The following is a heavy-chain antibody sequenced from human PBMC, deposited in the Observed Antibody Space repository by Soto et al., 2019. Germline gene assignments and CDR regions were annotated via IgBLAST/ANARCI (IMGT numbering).Heavy chain of an antibody. CDR3: AKNSLRGAAFDY. D-gene: IGHD2-15*01. CDR1: GFTFSSYA. V-gene: IGHV3-23*01. Sequence: GGSLRLSCAASGFTFSSYAMSWVRQAPGKGLEWVSAISGSGGSTYYADSVKGRFTISRDNSKNTLYLQMSSLGAEDTAVYFGAKNSLRGAAFDYWGQGTLVTVSS. CDR2: ISGSGGST. J-gene: IGHJ4*02.